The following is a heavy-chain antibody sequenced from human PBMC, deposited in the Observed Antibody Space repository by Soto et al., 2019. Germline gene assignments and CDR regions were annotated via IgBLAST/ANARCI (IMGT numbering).Heavy chain of an antibody. CDR3: ARATVTTLPGNYYYYYYMDV. CDR2: ISSSSSTI. J-gene: IGHJ6*03. D-gene: IGHD4-4*01. CDR1: GFTFSSYS. Sequence: EVQLVESGGGLVQPGGSLRLSCAASGFTFSSYSMNWVRQAPGKGLEWVSYISSSSSTIYYADSVKGRFTISRDNAKNSLYLQMNSLRAEDTAVYYCARATVTTLPGNYYYYYYMDVWGKGTTVTVSS. V-gene: IGHV3-48*01.